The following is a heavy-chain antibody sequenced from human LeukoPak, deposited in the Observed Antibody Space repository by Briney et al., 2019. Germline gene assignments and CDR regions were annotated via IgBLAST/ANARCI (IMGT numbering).Heavy chain of an antibody. V-gene: IGHV4-34*01. CDR3: ARVGGIAAAGTRESAFDI. Sequence: GTLRLSCVASGFTFSTYGMSWVRQAPGKGLEWIGEINHSGSTNYNPSLKSRVTISVDTSKNQFSLKLSSVTAADTAVYYCARVGGIAAAGTRESAFDIWGQGTMVTVSS. CDR1: GFTFSTYG. D-gene: IGHD6-13*01. J-gene: IGHJ3*02. CDR2: INHSGST.